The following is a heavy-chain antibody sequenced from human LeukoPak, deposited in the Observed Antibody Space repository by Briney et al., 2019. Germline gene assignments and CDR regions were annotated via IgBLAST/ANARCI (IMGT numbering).Heavy chain of an antibody. CDR1: GGTFSKFA. D-gene: IGHD6-13*01. V-gene: IGHV1-69*05. CDR3: ATDLADATYGFDI. Sequence: SVKVSCKPSGGTFSKFAISWVRQAPGQGLEWVGGFIPILGTSNSAEKFQGRLTVTKDEFTGTAYMELSTLRSEDTAVYYCATDLADATYGFDIWGQGTMVNVSS. CDR2: FIPILGTS. J-gene: IGHJ3*02.